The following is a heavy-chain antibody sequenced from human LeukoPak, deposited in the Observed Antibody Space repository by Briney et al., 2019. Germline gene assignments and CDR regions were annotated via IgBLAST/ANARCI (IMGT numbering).Heavy chain of an antibody. J-gene: IGHJ5*02. CDR3: ARDAMLYLDP. CDR1: GFTVSSNY. V-gene: IGHV3-66*02. D-gene: IGHD3-10*02. CDR2: IYGGGST. Sequence: GGSLRLSCAASGFTVSSNYMSWVRQAPGKGLEWVSVIYGGGSTYYADSVKGRFTISRDNSKNTLYLQMNSLRAEDTAVYYRARDAMLYLDPWGQGTQVTVSS.